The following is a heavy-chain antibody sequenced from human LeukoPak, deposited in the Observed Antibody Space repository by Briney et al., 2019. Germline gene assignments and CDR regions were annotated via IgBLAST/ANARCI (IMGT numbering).Heavy chain of an antibody. D-gene: IGHD3-22*01. CDR1: GGSVNGFY. V-gene: IGHV4-59*02. CDR3: ARGSGMKRLTMIVEVIHSYYIDY. Sequence: SETLSLTCAVSGGSVNGFYWSWIRQPPGKGLEWIGYIRYSGSTNYNPSLKSRVSISVDTSKNQFSLKLSSLTAADTAVYYCARGSGMKRLTMIVEVIHSYYIDYWRQGTLVTVSS. J-gene: IGHJ4*02. CDR2: IRYSGST.